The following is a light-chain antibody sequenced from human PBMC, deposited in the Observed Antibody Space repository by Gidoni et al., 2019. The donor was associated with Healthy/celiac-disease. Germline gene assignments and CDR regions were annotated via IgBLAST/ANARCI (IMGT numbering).Light chain of an antibody. CDR1: QSVSSN. V-gene: IGKV3-15*01. Sequence: ELVMTQSPATLSVSPGERATLSCRGSQSVSSNLAWYQQKPGQAPRLLIYGATTRATGIPARFRGSGSGTEFNLTISSLQSEDFAVYYCQQYNNWLPLTFGQGTKVEIK. CDR2: GAT. CDR3: QQYNNWLPLT. J-gene: IGKJ1*01.